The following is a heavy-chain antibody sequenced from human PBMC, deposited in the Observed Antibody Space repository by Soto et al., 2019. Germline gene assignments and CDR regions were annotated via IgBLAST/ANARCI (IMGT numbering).Heavy chain of an antibody. J-gene: IGHJ4*02. V-gene: IGHV3-30-3*01. CDR2: ISYDGSNK. Sequence: QVPLVESGGGVVQPGRSLRLSCAASGFTFSSYAMHWVRQAPGKGLEWVAVISYDGSNKYYAESVKGRFTISRDNSKNPLYLQMNRLRAEDTAVYYCARVPSSSGRAHFDYWGQGTLVTVSS. CDR3: ARVPSSSGRAHFDY. D-gene: IGHD2-15*01. CDR1: GFTFSSYA.